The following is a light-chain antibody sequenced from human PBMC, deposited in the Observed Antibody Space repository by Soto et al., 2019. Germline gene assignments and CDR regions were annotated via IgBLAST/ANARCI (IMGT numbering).Light chain of an antibody. CDR3: QQRSTWPPALS. CDR1: QRVSSY. CDR2: DAS. V-gene: IGKV3-11*01. Sequence: EIVLTQSPATLSLSPGERATLSCRASQRVSSYLAWYQQKPGQAARLLIYDASNSATGIPARFSGSGSGTDFTLNISSLEPEDFAVYYCQQRSTWPPALSFGGGTKVEIK. J-gene: IGKJ4*01.